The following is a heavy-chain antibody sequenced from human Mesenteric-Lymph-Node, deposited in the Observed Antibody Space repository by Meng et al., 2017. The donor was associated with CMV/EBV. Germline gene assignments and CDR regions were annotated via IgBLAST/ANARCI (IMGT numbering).Heavy chain of an antibody. V-gene: IGHV3-30*04. J-gene: IGHJ4*02. CDR1: GFTFSTFA. D-gene: IGHD3-22*01. Sequence: GGSLRLSCPASGFTFSTFAMHWVRQAPGKGLEWVAFISDDGRNKYYAESVKGRFTISRDNSKNTLYLQMNSLRAEDTAVYSCARAVSYYSDISGSSTYYSDFWGQGTLVTVSS. CDR3: ARAVSYYSDISGSSTYYSDF. CDR2: ISDDGRNK.